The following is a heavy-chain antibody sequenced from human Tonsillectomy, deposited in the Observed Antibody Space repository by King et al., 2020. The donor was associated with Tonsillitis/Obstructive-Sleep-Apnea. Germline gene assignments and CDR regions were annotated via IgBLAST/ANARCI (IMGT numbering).Heavy chain of an antibody. CDR3: ARGILAAGTDWFDP. CDR2: INPSGGST. V-gene: IGHV1-46*01. CDR1: GYTFATYY. J-gene: IGHJ5*02. Sequence: VQLVESGAEVKRPGASVNVSCTASGYTFATYYIHWVRQAPGQGPEWMGKINPSGGSTTYAQKFQGRVTMTRDTSTSTSYMELTSLTSEDTAVYYCARGILAAGTDWFDPWGPGTLVTVSS. D-gene: IGHD6-19*01.